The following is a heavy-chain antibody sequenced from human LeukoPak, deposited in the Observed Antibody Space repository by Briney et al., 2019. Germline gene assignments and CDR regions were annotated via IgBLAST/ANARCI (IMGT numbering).Heavy chain of an antibody. Sequence: RASVKVSCKASGYTFTGYYMHWVRQAPGQGLEWMGWINPNSGGTNYAQKFQGWVTMTRNTSISTAYMELSSLRSEDTAVYYCARGHKSDSGWSGNWFDPWGQGTLVTVSS. V-gene: IGHV1-2*04. D-gene: IGHD6-13*01. CDR3: ARGHKSDSGWSGNWFDP. CDR1: GYTFTGYY. J-gene: IGHJ5*02. CDR2: INPNSGGT.